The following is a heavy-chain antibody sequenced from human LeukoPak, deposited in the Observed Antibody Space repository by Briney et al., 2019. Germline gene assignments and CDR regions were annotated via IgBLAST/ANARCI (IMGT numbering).Heavy chain of an antibody. Sequence: GRSLRLSCAASGFTFSSYGMHWVRQAPGKGLEWVAVIWYDGRNKYYADSVKGRFTISRDNSKNTLYLQLDSLRAEDTAVYYCAKGESFGSYYFDYWGQGTLVTVSS. D-gene: IGHD5-18*01. CDR3: AKGESFGSYYFDY. V-gene: IGHV3-33*06. CDR1: GFTFSSYG. J-gene: IGHJ4*02. CDR2: IWYDGRNK.